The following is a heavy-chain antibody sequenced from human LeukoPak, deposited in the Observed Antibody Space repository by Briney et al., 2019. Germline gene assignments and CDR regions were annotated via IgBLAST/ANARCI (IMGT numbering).Heavy chain of an antibody. CDR3: ARGEVGPTTDFDY. CDR2: ISYSGST. Sequence: SETLSLTCTVSGVSITSYYWNWIRQPPGKGLEWIGYISYSGSTNYSPSLKSRVTISVDTSKNQFSLKLRSVTAADTAVYYCARGEVGPTTDFDYWGQGILVTVSS. J-gene: IGHJ4*02. V-gene: IGHV4-59*01. D-gene: IGHD1-26*01. CDR1: GVSITSYY.